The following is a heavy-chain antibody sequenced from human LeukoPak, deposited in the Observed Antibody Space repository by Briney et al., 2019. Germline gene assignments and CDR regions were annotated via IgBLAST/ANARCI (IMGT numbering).Heavy chain of an antibody. CDR2: IXYDGSNK. V-gene: IGHV3-30-3*01. CDR3: ARVVLTYYYDSSGAFDI. J-gene: IGHJ3*02. Sequence: VIXYDGSNKYYADSVKGRFTISRDNSKNTLYLQMNSLRAEDTAVYYCARVVLTYYYDSSGAFDIWGQGTMVTVSS. D-gene: IGHD3-22*01.